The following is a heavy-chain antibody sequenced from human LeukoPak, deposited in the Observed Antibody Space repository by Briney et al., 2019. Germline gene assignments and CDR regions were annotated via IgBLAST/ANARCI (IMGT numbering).Heavy chain of an antibody. CDR2: IYTSGST. D-gene: IGHD3-16*01. V-gene: IGHV4-61*02. CDR1: GGSISSGSYY. Sequence: PSETLSLTCTVSGGSISSGSYYWRWIRQPAGKGLEWIGRIYTSGSTNYNPSLKSRVTISVDTSKNQFSLKLSSVTAADTAVYYCARDWGGDRGWDFDYWGQATLVTVSS. CDR3: ARDWGGDRGWDFDY. J-gene: IGHJ4*02.